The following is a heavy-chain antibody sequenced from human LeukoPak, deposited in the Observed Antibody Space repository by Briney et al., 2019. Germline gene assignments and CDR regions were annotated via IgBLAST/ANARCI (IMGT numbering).Heavy chain of an antibody. D-gene: IGHD3-3*01. CDR3: STYDFWSGYYPVLGDY. V-gene: IGHV3-15*04. CDR2: IETKTDGGTT. CDR1: GFTFSNAW. J-gene: IGHJ4*02. Sequence: GGSLRLSCAASGFTFSNAWMSCVRQAPGKWREWVGRIETKTDGGTTDYAAPVKGRFTISRDDSKNTLYLQMNSLKTEDTAVYYCSTYDFWSGYYPVLGDYWGQGTLVTVSS.